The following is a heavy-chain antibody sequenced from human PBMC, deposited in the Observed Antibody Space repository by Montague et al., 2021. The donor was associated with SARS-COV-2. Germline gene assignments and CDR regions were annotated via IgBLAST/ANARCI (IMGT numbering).Heavy chain of an antibody. CDR1: GGSVSSSPYY. V-gene: IGHV4-39*01. CDR3: ASSYYYSSGTYVYNYYMEV. Sequence: SETLSLTCTVSGGSVSSSPYYWGWIRQPPGRGLEWVGSISYSGRTYFSPSLKSRLTISVDSSENQFSLRLSSVTAADTAAYYCASSYYYSSGTYVYNYYMEVRGRGTTVTVSS. D-gene: IGHD3-10*01. CDR2: ISYSGRT. J-gene: IGHJ6*03.